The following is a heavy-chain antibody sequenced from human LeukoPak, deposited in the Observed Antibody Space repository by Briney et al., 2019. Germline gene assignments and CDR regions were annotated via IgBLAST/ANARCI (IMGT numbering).Heavy chain of an antibody. CDR2: INHSRST. Sequence: PSETLSLTCAVYGGSFSGYYWSWIRQPPGKGLGWIGEINHSRSTNYNPSLKSRVTISVDTSKNQFSLKLSSVTAADTAVYYCARGRRPGATKNYFDYWGQGTLVTVSS. D-gene: IGHD1-26*01. CDR3: ARGRRPGATKNYFDY. V-gene: IGHV4-34*01. CDR1: GGSFSGYY. J-gene: IGHJ4*02.